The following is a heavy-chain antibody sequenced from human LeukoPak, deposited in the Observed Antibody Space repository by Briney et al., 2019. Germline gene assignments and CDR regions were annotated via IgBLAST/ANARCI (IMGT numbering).Heavy chain of an antibody. J-gene: IGHJ4*02. D-gene: IGHD2-2*01. V-gene: IGHV3-30*04. CDR1: GFTFSSYA. Sequence: GGSLRLSCAASGFTFSSYAMHWVRQAPGKGLEWVAVISYDGSNKYYADSVKGRFTISRDNSKNTLYLQMNSLRAEDTAVYYCMFSSTSGHWGQGTLVTVSS. CDR3: MFSSTSGH. CDR2: ISYDGSNK.